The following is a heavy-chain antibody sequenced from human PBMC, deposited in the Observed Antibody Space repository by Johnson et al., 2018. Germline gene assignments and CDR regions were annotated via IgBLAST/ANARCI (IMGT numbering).Heavy chain of an antibody. J-gene: IGHJ3*02. V-gene: IGHV3-30-3*01. D-gene: IGHD3-22*01. CDR1: GFTFSSYA. CDR2: ISYDGSNK. Sequence: VQLVESGGGVVQPGRSLRLSCAASGFTFSSYAMHWVRQAPGKGLEWVAVISYDGSNKYYADSVKGRFTISRDNSKNTLYLQMNSLRAEDTAVYYCARTYYYDSRGAFDIWGQGTMVTVSS. CDR3: ARTYYYDSRGAFDI.